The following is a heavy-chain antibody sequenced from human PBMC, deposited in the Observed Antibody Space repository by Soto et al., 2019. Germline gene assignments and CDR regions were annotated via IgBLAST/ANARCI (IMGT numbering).Heavy chain of an antibody. D-gene: IGHD3-3*01. Sequence: AGSLRLSCAASGFTFSSYSMTWVRQAPGKGLEWVSSISSSSSTIYYTDSVKGRFTISRDNPKNSLYLQMNSLRGEDTAVYYSVMGAIFGVVIIPSAAKLFDYWGQGTLVTVSS. CDR3: VMGAIFGVVIIPSAAKLFDY. CDR1: GFTFSSYS. J-gene: IGHJ4*02. V-gene: IGHV3-48*01. CDR2: ISSSSSTI.